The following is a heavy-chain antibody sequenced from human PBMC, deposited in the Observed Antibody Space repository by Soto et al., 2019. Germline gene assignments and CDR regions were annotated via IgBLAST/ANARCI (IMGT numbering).Heavy chain of an antibody. D-gene: IGHD3-3*01. CDR2: INFSGTT. CDR1: GGSISSGSYY. J-gene: IGHJ4*02. Sequence: SETLSLTCTVSGGSISSGSYYWGWIRQPPGKGLEWIASINFSGTTYDNPSLKSRVTISVDTSKNQFSLKLNSVTAADTAVYYCARIGYRIYDIDYWGQGILVTVSS. V-gene: IGHV4-39*01. CDR3: ARIGYRIYDIDY.